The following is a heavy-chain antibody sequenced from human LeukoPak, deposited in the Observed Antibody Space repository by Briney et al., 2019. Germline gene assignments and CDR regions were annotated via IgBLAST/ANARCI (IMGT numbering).Heavy chain of an antibody. CDR3: ARSIAARYFDY. D-gene: IGHD6-6*01. Sequence: SQTLSLTCTVSGGSISSGSYYWSWIRQPAGKGLEWIGRIYTSGGTNYNPSLKSRVTISVDTSKNQFSLKLSSVTAADTAVYYCARSIAARYFDYWGQGTLVTVSS. CDR1: GGSISSGSYY. V-gene: IGHV4-61*02. J-gene: IGHJ4*02. CDR2: IYTSGGT.